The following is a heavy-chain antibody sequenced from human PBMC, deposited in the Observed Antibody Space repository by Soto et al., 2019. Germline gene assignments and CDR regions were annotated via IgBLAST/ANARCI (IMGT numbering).Heavy chain of an antibody. CDR2: IYYSGST. Sequence: PSETLSLTCTVSGGSISSYYWSWIRQPPGKGLEWIGYIYYSGSTNYNPSLKSRVTISVDTSKNQFSLKLSSVTAADTAVYYCARDRWYDFWSGYYKPNYYYYGMDVWGQGTTVTVSS. CDR3: ARDRWYDFWSGYYKPNYYYYGMDV. J-gene: IGHJ6*02. D-gene: IGHD3-3*01. V-gene: IGHV4-59*01. CDR1: GGSISSYY.